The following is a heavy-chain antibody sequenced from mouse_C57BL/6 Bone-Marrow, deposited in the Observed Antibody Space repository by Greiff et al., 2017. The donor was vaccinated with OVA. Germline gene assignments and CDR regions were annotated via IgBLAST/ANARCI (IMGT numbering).Heavy chain of an antibody. CDR1: GYAFSSSW. J-gene: IGHJ2*01. CDR2: IYPGDGDT. CDR3: ANYYGRGVYYFDY. Sequence: QVQLKESGPELVKPGASVKISCKASGYAFSSSWMNWVKQRPGKGLEWIGRIYPGDGDTNYNGKFKGKATLTADKSSSTAYMQLSSLTSEDSAVYFCANYYGRGVYYFDYWGQGTTLTVSS. D-gene: IGHD1-1*01. V-gene: IGHV1-82*01.